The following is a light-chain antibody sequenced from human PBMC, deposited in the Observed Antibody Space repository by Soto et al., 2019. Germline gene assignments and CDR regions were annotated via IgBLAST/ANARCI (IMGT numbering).Light chain of an antibody. CDR2: EVS. CDR3: MQSTYLPLT. J-gene: IGKJ4*01. V-gene: IGKV2D-29*01. CDR1: QSLLHTDGKDH. Sequence: VLSQTPLSLSVTPGQPASISCRSNQSLLHTDGKDHLYWFLQKPGQPPQLLIYEVSHRFSGVTERFSGRGAGTDFTLKISRLEAEDVGVYYCMQSTYLPLTFGGGTKVEIK.